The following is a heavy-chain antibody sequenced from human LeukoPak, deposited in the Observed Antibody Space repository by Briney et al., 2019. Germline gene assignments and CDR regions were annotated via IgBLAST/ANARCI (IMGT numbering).Heavy chain of an antibody. CDR3: ARGDSGYSYGTFDY. J-gene: IGHJ4*02. Sequence: PSETLSLTRTVSGGSISSYYWSWIRQPAGKGLQWIGRIYTSGSTNYNPSLKSRVTMSVDTSKNQFSLKLSSVTAADTAVYYCARGDSGYSYGTFDYWGQGTLVTVSS. CDR1: GGSISSYY. D-gene: IGHD5-18*01. CDR2: IYTSGST. V-gene: IGHV4-4*07.